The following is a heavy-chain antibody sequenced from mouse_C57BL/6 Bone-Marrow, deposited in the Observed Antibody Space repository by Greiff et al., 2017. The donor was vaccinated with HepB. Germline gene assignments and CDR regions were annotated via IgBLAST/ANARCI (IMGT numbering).Heavy chain of an antibody. CDR2: IRNKANGYTT. CDR3: ARYRWVGIFAY. Sequence: EVQLQESGGGLVQPGGSLSLSCAASGFTFTDYYMSWVRQPPGKALEWLGFIRNKANGYTTEYSASVKGRFTISRDNSQSILYLQMNALRAEDSATYYCARYRWVGIFAYWGQGTLVTVSA. D-gene: IGHD1-1*02. J-gene: IGHJ3*01. CDR1: GFTFTDYY. V-gene: IGHV7-3*01.